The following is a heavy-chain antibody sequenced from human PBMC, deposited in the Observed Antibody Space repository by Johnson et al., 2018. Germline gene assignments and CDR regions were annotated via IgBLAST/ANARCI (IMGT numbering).Heavy chain of an antibody. CDR3: ARTDYSGNSGVAFDI. Sequence: QVQLQESGPGLVKPSETLSLTCTVSGGSISSYYWSWIRQPPGKGLEWIGYIYYSGSTNYNPSLKSRVTISVDPSKNQFSLKLGSVTAADPAVYYCARTDYSGNSGVAFDIWGQGTMVTVSS. J-gene: IGHJ3*02. CDR1: GGSISSYY. D-gene: IGHD4-23*01. CDR2: IYYSGST. V-gene: IGHV4-59*01.